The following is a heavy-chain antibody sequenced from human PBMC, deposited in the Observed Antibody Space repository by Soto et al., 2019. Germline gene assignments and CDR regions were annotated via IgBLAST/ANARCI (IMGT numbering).Heavy chain of an antibody. CDR2: IKQDGSEK. CDR1: GFTFSSYW. D-gene: IGHD2-2*01. J-gene: IGHJ3*01. V-gene: IGHV3-7*03. CDR3: ERGEWGCSSTSWYAAFDY. Sequence: GGSLRLSCAASGFTFSSYWMSWVRQAPGKGLEWVDNIKQDGSEKYYVDSVKGRFTISRDNAKNSLYLQMNSLRAEDTAVYYCERGEWGCSSTSWYAAFDYWGQGTMVTVSS.